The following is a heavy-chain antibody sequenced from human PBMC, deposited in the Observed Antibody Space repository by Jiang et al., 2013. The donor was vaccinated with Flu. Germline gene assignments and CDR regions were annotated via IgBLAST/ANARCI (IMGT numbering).Heavy chain of an antibody. D-gene: IGHD4-17*01. J-gene: IGHJ6*04. V-gene: IGHV3-33*01. Sequence: VQLVESGGGVVQPGRSLRLSCAASGFTFSSYGMHWVRQAPGKGLEWVAVIWYDGSNKYYADSVKGRFTISRDNSKNTLYLQMNSLRAEDTAVYYCARELAVTNRRPRAYGMDVWGKGTTVTVVL. CDR1: GFTFSSYG. CDR2: IWYDGSNK. CDR3: ARELAVTNRRPRAYGMDV.